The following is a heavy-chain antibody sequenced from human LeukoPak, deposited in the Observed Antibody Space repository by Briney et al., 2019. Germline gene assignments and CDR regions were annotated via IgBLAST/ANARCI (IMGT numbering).Heavy chain of an antibody. Sequence: SETLSLTCTVSGGSISSYYWSWIRQPPGKGLEWIGYIYYSGSTNYNPSLKSRVTMSVDTSKNQFSLILSSVTAADTAVYFCARGAMHYYYYMDVWGTGTTVTVSS. D-gene: IGHD2-2*01. V-gene: IGHV4-59*01. CDR2: IYYSGST. CDR3: ARGAMHYYYYMDV. CDR1: GGSISSYY. J-gene: IGHJ6*03.